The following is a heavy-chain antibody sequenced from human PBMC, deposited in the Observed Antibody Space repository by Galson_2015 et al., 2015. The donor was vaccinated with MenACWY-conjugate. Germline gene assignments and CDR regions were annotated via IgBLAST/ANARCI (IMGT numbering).Heavy chain of an antibody. Sequence: SLRLSCAASGFTFGRYSMNWVRQAPGKGLEWVSYISSSSSPIHYADSVRGRFTISRDNAKNSLYLEMNSLRAEDTAVYYCARDLAAHEYVDCFDTDVWGQGTTVTVSS. D-gene: IGHD2-21*02. J-gene: IGHJ6*02. CDR2: ISSSSSPI. CDR3: ARDLAAHEYVDCFDTDV. V-gene: IGHV3-48*04. CDR1: GFTFGRYS.